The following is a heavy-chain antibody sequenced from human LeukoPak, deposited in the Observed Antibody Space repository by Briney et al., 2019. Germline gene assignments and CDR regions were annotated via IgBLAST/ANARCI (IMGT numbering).Heavy chain of an antibody. CDR3: ARHVWLQPFDY. CDR2: IYYSGST. V-gene: IGHV4-59*08. Sequence: SETLSLTCSVSGGSMNSYYWSWLRQSPGKGLEWIGYIYYSGSTNYNPSLKSRVTISVDTSKNQFSLKLSSVTAADTAVYYCARHVWLQPFDYWGQGTLVTVSS. J-gene: IGHJ4*02. CDR1: GGSMNSYY. D-gene: IGHD3-9*01.